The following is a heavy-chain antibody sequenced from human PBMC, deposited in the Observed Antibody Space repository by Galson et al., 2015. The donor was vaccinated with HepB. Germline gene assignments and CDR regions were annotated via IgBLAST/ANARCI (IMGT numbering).Heavy chain of an antibody. Sequence: SLRLSCAASGFTVSSNYMSWVRQAPGKGLEWVSVIYSGGSTYYADSVKGRFTISRDNSKNTLYLQMNSLRAEDTAVYYCARGFLEEWGGIDYFDYWGQGTLVTVSS. CDR1: GFTVSSNY. J-gene: IGHJ4*02. V-gene: IGHV3-66*01. CDR2: IYSGGST. D-gene: IGHD3-3*01. CDR3: ARGFLEEWGGIDYFDY.